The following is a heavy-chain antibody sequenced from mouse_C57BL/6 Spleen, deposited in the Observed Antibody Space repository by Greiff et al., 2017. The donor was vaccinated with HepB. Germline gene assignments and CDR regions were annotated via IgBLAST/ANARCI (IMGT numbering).Heavy chain of an antibody. Sequence: VQLQQSGAELVKPGASVKLSCKASGYTFTSYWMHWVKQRPGQGLEWIGMIHPNSGSTNYNEKFKSKATLTVDKSSSTAYMQLSSLTSEDSAVYYCARSEGDGYWYYFDYWGQSTTLTVSS. V-gene: IGHV1-64*01. CDR2: IHPNSGST. D-gene: IGHD2-3*01. CDR3: ARSEGDGYWYYFDY. J-gene: IGHJ2*01. CDR1: GYTFTSYW.